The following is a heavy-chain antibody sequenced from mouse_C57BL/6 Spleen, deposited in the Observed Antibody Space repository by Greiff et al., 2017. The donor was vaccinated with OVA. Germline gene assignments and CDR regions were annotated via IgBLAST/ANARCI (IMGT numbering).Heavy chain of an antibody. CDR2: ISYDGSN. J-gene: IGHJ4*01. CDR3: ARKGKGAMDY. D-gene: IGHD1-3*01. CDR1: GYSITSGYY. V-gene: IGHV3-6*01. Sequence: DVQLQESGPGLVKPSQSLSLTCSVTGYSITSGYYWNWIRQFPGNKLEWMGYISYDGSNNYNPSLKNRISITRDTSKNQFFLKLNSVTTEDTATYYCARKGKGAMDYWGQGTSVTVSS.